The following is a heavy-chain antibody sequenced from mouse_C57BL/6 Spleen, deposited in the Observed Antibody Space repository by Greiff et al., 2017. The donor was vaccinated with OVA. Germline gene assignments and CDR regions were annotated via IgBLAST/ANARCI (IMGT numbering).Heavy chain of an antibody. CDR3: ARSTDRSGYALAY. CDR2: IYPGDGDT. V-gene: IGHV1-82*01. D-gene: IGHD3-2*02. CDR1: GYAFSSSW. Sequence: VQLQQSGPELVKPGASVKISCKASGYAFSSSWMNWVKQRPGKGLEWIGRIYPGDGDTNYNGKFKGKATLTADKSSSTAYMQLNSLTSEDSAVYFCARSTDRSGYALAYWGQGTLVTVSA. J-gene: IGHJ3*01.